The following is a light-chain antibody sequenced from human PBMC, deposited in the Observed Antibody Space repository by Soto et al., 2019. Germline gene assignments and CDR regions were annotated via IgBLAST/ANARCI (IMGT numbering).Light chain of an antibody. CDR2: DVS. CDR1: SSDVGGYNY. Sequence: QSALTQPASVSGSPGQSITISCTGTSSDVGGYNYVSWYQQHPGKAPKLMIYDVSNRPSGISNRFSGSKSGNTASLTISGPPAGEEADYYCSSYTSSSTLYVVFGGGTKLPVL. V-gene: IGLV2-14*01. CDR3: SSYTSSSTLYVV. J-gene: IGLJ2*01.